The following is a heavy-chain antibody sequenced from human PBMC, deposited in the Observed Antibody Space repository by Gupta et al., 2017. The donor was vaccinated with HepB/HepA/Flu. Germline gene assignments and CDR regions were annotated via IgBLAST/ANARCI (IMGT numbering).Heavy chain of an antibody. V-gene: IGHV4-34*02. CDR3: ARRPVVTAGSRWFDP. CDR2: IIHSGTT. J-gene: IGHJ5*02. D-gene: IGHD6-13*01. Sequence: QVQLQQWGAGLWKPSETLSLHWAVYGGSFSGYYWSWIRQPPGKGLEWIGEIIHSGTTNYNPSLKSRVTISIDTSKNQISLKLTAVTAADTAVYYCARRPVVTAGSRWFDPWGQGTLVTVSS. CDR1: GGSFSGYY.